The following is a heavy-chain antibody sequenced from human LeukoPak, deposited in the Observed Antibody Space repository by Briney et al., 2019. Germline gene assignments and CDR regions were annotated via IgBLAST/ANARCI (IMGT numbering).Heavy chain of an antibody. Sequence: ASVKVSCKASGYTFTSYGISWVRQAPGQGLEWMGWISAYNGNTNYAQKLQGRVTMTTDTPTSTAYMELRSLRSDDTAVYYCARADYGSGSYEDYYYYYMDVWGKGTTVTISS. J-gene: IGHJ6*03. D-gene: IGHD3-10*01. V-gene: IGHV1-18*01. CDR2: ISAYNGNT. CDR3: ARADYGSGSYEDYYYYYMDV. CDR1: GYTFTSYG.